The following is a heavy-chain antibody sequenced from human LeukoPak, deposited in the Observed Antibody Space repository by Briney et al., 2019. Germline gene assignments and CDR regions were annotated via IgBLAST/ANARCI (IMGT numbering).Heavy chain of an antibody. D-gene: IGHD3-10*01. Sequence: SETLSLTCAVSGGSISSGGYSWSWIRQPPGKGLEWIGYIYYSGSTYYNPSLKSRVTISVDTSKNQFSLKLSSVTAADTAVYYCARGRITMVRGVSPWFDPWGQGTLVTVSS. CDR3: ARGRITMVRGVSPWFDP. V-gene: IGHV4-30-4*07. J-gene: IGHJ5*02. CDR2: IYYSGST. CDR1: GGSISSGGYS.